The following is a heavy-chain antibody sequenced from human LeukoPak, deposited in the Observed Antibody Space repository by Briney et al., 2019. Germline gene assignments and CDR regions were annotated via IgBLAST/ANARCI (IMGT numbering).Heavy chain of an antibody. CDR1: GFTFSSYW. CDR2: IKQDGSEK. CDR3: ARGLWFGELSAFDI. V-gene: IGHV3-7*04. D-gene: IGHD3-10*01. Sequence: GGSLRLSCAASGFTFSSYWMGWVRQAPGKGLEWVANIKQDGSEKYYVDSVKGRFTISRDNAKNSLYLQMNSLRAEDTAVYYCARGLWFGELSAFDIWGQGTMVTVSS. J-gene: IGHJ3*02.